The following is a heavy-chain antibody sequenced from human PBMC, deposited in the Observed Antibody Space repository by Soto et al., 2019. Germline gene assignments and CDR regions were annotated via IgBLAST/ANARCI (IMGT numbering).Heavy chain of an antibody. V-gene: IGHV6-1*01. CDR1: GDSVSSNSSA. J-gene: IGHJ6*02. CDR3: ARDGGGYSTSFAMDV. D-gene: IGHD6-6*01. CDR2: TFYRSKWYS. Sequence: SQTLSLTCAISGDSVSSNSSAWSWIRQSPSRGLEWLGRTFYRSKWYSDYAVSLRGRITINSDTSKNQFSLQLNSVTPEDTAIYFCARDGGGYSTSFAMDVWGQGTPVTVSS.